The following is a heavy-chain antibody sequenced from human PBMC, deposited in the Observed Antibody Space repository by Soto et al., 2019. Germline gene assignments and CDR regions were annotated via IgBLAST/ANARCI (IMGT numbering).Heavy chain of an antibody. V-gene: IGHV4-31*11. J-gene: IGHJ5*02. CDR1: GGSIISADSY. CDR3: ARMYSSGSGWFHP. Sequence: PSETLSLTCAVSGGSIISADSYWFWIRKHPGKGLEWIGYIAYSGDTYYNPSLRSRVTISADTSENKFSLTLKSVTAADTARYYCARMYSSGSGWFHPWGQGTLVTVSS. D-gene: IGHD6-19*01. CDR2: IAYSGDT.